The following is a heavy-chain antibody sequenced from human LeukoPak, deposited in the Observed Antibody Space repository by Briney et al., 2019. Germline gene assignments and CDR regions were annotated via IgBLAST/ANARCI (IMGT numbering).Heavy chain of an antibody. Sequence: SGGSLRLSCAASGFTFYNYAMSWVRQAPGKGLEWVSALIDSGDTTYYADSVKGRFTISRDNSKNTLFLQMNSLTAEDTAIYYCVKEGGSFLTWFDSWGQGSLVTVFS. CDR2: LIDSGDTT. J-gene: IGHJ5*01. V-gene: IGHV3-23*01. D-gene: IGHD2-15*01. CDR3: VKEGGSFLTWFDS. CDR1: GFTFYNYA.